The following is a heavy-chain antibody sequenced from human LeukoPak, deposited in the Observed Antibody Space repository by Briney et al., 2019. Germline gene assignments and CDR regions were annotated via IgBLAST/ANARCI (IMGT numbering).Heavy chain of an antibody. CDR1: GFTFSSYA. J-gene: IGHJ4*02. CDR2: ISGSGGST. Sequence: GGSLRLSCAASGFTFSSYAMSWVRQAPGKGLEWVSAISGSGGSTYYADSVKGRLTISRDNSKNTLYLQMNSLRAEDTAVYYCAEAWRSRHYFDYWGQGTLVTVSS. V-gene: IGHV3-23*01. CDR3: AEAWRSRHYFDY.